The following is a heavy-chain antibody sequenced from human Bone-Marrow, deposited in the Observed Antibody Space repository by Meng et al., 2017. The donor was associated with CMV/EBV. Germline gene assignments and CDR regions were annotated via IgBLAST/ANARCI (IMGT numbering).Heavy chain of an antibody. CDR3: ARWVGDY. D-gene: IGHD3-10*01. CDR1: GGSFSGYY. Sequence: GSLRLSCAVYGGSFSGYYWSWIRQPPGKGLEWIGEINHSGSTNYNPSLKSRVTISVDTSKNQFSLKLSSVTAADTAVYYCARWVGDYWGQGTLVPVSS. CDR2: INHSGST. V-gene: IGHV4-34*01. J-gene: IGHJ4*02.